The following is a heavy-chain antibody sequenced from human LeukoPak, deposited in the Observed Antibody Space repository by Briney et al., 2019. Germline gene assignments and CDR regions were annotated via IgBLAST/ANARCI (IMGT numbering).Heavy chain of an antibody. V-gene: IGHV4-30-2*01. Sequence: PSETLSLTCTVSGGSISSGGYYWSWIRQPPGKGLEWIGYIYHSGSTYYNPSLKSRVTISVDRSKNQFSLKLSSVTAADTAVYYCARVPGWGYGDVWGKGTTVTVSS. J-gene: IGHJ6*04. CDR2: IYHSGST. CDR3: ARVPGWGYGDV. D-gene: IGHD7-27*01. CDR1: GGSISSGGYY.